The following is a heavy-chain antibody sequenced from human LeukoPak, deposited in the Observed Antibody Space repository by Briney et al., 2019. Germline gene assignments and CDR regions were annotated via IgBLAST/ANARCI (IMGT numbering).Heavy chain of an antibody. CDR2: INAGNGNT. Sequence: GASVKVSCKASGYTFTSYAMHWVRQAPGQRLEWMGWINAGNGNTKYSQKFQGRVTITGDTSASTAYMELSSLRSEDTAVYYCARADDLITMVRGVRLDYYYYGMDVWGKGTTVTVSS. J-gene: IGHJ6*04. CDR3: ARADDLITMVRGVRLDYYYYGMDV. CDR1: GYTFTSYA. D-gene: IGHD3-10*01. V-gene: IGHV1-3*01.